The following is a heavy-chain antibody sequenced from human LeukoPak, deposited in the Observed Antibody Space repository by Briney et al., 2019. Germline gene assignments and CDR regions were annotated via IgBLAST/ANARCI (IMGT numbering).Heavy chain of an antibody. CDR1: GFTFSNAW. CDR2: ISSSSSYI. Sequence: GGSLRLSCAASGFTFSNAWMSWVRQAPGKGLEWVSSISSSSSYIYYADSVKGRFTISRDNAKNSLYLQMNSLRAEDTAVYYCARRGHDAFDIWGQGTMVTVSS. V-gene: IGHV3-21*01. D-gene: IGHD3-16*01. CDR3: ARRGHDAFDI. J-gene: IGHJ3*02.